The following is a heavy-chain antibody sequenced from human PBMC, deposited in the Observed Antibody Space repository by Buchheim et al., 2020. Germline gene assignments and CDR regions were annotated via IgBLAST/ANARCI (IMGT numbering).Heavy chain of an antibody. J-gene: IGHJ4*02. CDR3: ARGVPHYDSSGYYQFDY. Sequence: EVQLVESGGGLIQPGGSLRLSCAASGFIFSSYSMNWVRQAPGKGLEWVLYISSSSSAVYYADSVKGRFTMSRDNAKNSLYLKMNSLRVEDTAVYYCARGVPHYDSSGYYQFDYWGQGTL. CDR2: ISSSSSAV. D-gene: IGHD3-22*01. V-gene: IGHV3-48*01. CDR1: GFIFSSYS.